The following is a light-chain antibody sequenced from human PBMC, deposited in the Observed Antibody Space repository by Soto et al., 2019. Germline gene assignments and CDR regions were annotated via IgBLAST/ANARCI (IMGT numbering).Light chain of an antibody. Sequence: DVQMTQSPSTLSASVGDRVTITCRASQSISNWLAWYQQKPGKAPKLLIHDASSLESGVPARFSGRGSETEFTLTISSLQPDDFATYYCQQYKSYRTFGQGTKVDIK. CDR3: QQYKSYRT. J-gene: IGKJ1*01. CDR1: QSISNW. CDR2: DAS. V-gene: IGKV1-5*01.